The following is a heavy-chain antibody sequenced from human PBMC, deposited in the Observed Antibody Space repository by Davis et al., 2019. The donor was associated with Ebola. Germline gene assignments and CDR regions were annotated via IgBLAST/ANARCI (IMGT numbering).Heavy chain of an antibody. J-gene: IGHJ3*02. CDR3: AVGKSGSYFGAFVI. D-gene: IGHD1-26*01. Sequence: GSLRLTCTVSGGSISSYYWSWIRQPPGKGLEWIGYIYYSGSTNYNPSLRSRVTISVDTSKNQFSLKLSSVTAADTAVYYCAVGKSGSYFGAFVIWGQGTMVTVSS. V-gene: IGHV4-59*01. CDR2: IYYSGST. CDR1: GGSISSYY.